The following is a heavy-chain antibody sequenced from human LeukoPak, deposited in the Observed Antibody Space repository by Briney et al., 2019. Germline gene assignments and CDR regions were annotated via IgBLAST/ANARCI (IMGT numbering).Heavy chain of an antibody. CDR2: ISRSSTRL. V-gene: IGHV3-48*01. J-gene: IGHJ4*02. Sequence: PGGSLRLSCAASGFTFSNYNMNWVRQAPGKGLEWVSFISRSSTRLYYADSVKGRFTISRANAKNSLYLQMNSLRAEDTAVYYCARDQGVPGTDYFDYWGQGTLVTVSS. D-gene: IGHD3-3*01. CDR1: GFTFSNYN. CDR3: ARDQGVPGTDYFDY.